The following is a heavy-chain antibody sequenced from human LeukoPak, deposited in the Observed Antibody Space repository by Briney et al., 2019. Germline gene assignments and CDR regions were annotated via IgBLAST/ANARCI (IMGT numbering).Heavy chain of an antibody. CDR1: GFTFSSYE. J-gene: IGHJ6*02. V-gene: IGHV3-48*03. Sequence: QPGGSLRLSCAASGFTFSSYEMNWVRQAPGKGLEWVSDISSSGSTIYYADSVKGRFTISRDNAKNSLYLQMNSLRAEDTAVYYCARDQLSYYYDTLPFFYYGMDVWGQGTTVTVSS. D-gene: IGHD3-22*01. CDR3: ARDQLSYYYDTLPFFYYGMDV. CDR2: ISSSGSTI.